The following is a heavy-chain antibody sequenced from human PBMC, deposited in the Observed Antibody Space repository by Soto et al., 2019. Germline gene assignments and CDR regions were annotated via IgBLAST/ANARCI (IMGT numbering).Heavy chain of an antibody. CDR2: INAGNGNT. D-gene: IGHD1-26*01. Sequence: QVQLVQSGAEEKKPGASVKVYCKASGYTFSSYAMHWVRQAPGQRLEWMGWINAGNGNTKYSQEFQGRITITGDTSARTAYMELSSLRSEDTAGYYCARVGPPIDFWGPGTLVTVAS. CDR1: GYTFSSYA. V-gene: IGHV1-3*05. J-gene: IGHJ4*02. CDR3: ARVGPPIDF.